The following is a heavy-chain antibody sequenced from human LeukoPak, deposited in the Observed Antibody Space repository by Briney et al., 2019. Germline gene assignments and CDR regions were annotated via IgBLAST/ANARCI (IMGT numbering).Heavy chain of an antibody. CDR2: IFPGDPNA. J-gene: IGHJ4*02. CDR3: ARQVDYVSAWSTDY. V-gene: IGHV5-51*01. D-gene: IGHD6-19*01. CDR1: GYSFPTYW. Sequence: GESLKISCKGSGYSFPTYWIGWVRQMPGKGLKWMGTIFPGDPNARYSPSFQGQVTISADKSISTAYLQWSSLKASDTAMYYCARQVDYVSAWSTDYWGQGTLVTVSS.